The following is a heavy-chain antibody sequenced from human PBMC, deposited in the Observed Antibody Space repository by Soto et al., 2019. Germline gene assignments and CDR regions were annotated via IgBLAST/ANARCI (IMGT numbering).Heavy chain of an antibody. CDR3: AKDQFHEYGFL. V-gene: IGHV4-61*01. CDR1: GGSISSGSYY. D-gene: IGHD4-17*01. J-gene: IGHJ4*02. Sequence: SETLPLTCTVSGGSISSGSYYWSWIRQHPGKGLEWIGYIYYSGSTYYNPSLKSRVTISVDTSKNQFSLKLSSVTAADTAVYYCAKDQFHEYGFLWGQGTLVTVYS. CDR2: IYYSGST.